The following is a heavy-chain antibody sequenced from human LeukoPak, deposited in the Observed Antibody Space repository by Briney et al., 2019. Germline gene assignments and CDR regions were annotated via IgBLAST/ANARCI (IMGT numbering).Heavy chain of an antibody. CDR2: ISYDGSNK. V-gene: IGHV3-30*04. J-gene: IGHJ2*01. D-gene: IGHD2-21*01. CDR1: GFTFSSYA. Sequence: GGSLRLSCAASGFTFSSYAMHWVRQAPGKGLDWVALISYDGSNKYYADSVKGRFTISRDNSKNTLYLQMNSLRAEDTAVYYCARALYRQHIVVVNAKNYWYFDLWGRGTLVTVSS. CDR3: ARALYRQHIVVVNAKNYWYFDL.